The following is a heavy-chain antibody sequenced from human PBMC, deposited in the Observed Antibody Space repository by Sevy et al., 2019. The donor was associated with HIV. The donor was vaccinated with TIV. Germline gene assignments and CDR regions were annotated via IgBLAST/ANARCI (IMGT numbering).Heavy chain of an antibody. CDR1: GFTFDDYA. CDR3: TRGLATADTPEYYFDY. CDR2: ITRNSYEAYGGTT. V-gene: IGHV3-49*03. Sequence: GGSLRLSCTTSGFTFDDYAMSWFRQAPGKGLEWVAFITRNSYEAYGGTTDYGASVKGRFIISRDDSKSIAYLQMNILKTEDTAVYYCTRGLATADTPEYYFDYWGQGTLVTVSS. J-gene: IGHJ4*02. D-gene: IGHD5-12*01.